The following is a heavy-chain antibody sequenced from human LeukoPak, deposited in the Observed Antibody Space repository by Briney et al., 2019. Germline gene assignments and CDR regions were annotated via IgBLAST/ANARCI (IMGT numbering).Heavy chain of an antibody. J-gene: IGHJ4*02. CDR3: AREVSSSWYAIDY. CDR1: GFTFSSYS. CDR2: ISSSSSYI. V-gene: IGHV3-21*01. Sequence: PGGSLRPSCAASGFTFSSYSMNWVRQAPGKGLEWVSSISSSSSYIYYADSVKGRFTISRDNAKNSLYLQMNSLRAEDTAVYYCAREVSSSWYAIDYWGREPWSPSPQ. D-gene: IGHD6-13*01.